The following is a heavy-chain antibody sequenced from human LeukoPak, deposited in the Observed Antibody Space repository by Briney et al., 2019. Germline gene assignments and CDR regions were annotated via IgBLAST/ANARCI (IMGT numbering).Heavy chain of an antibody. CDR3: ARHPTPLRYYYDSSGYYYFDY. V-gene: IGHV4-39*01. CDR2: IYYSGST. CDR1: GGSISSSSYY. D-gene: IGHD3-22*01. Sequence: SETLSLTRTVSGGSISSSSYYWGWIRQPPGKGLEWIGSIYYSGSTYYNPSLKSRVTISVDTSKNQFSLKLSSVTAADTAVYYCARHPTPLRYYYDSSGYYYFDYWGQGTLVTVSS. J-gene: IGHJ4*02.